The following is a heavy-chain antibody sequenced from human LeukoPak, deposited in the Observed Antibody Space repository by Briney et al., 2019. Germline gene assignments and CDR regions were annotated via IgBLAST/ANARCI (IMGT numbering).Heavy chain of an antibody. D-gene: IGHD6-13*01. Sequence: SETLSLTCTVSGGSVNRSPHYWSWIRQPPGKGLEWIGRIYTSDSTYYNPSLKGRVTISLDTSKNQFSLRLSSVTAADSAVYFCVRESTWSQTYFDHWGQGTLVIVSS. CDR1: GGSVNRSPHY. CDR2: IYTSDST. J-gene: IGHJ4*02. V-gene: IGHV4-61*02. CDR3: VRESTWSQTYFDH.